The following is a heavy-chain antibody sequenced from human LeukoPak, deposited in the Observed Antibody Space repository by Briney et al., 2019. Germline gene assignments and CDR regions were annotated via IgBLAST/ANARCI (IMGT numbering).Heavy chain of an antibody. CDR3: ARDWSWDAHDY. V-gene: IGHV3-7*01. J-gene: IGHJ4*02. Sequence: GGSLRLSCAASGFTFGSSWVSWVRQAPGKGLEWVANIKPDGSEKYYVDSVKGRFTISRDNAKNSLYLQMNSLRPEDTALYYCARDWSWDAHDYWGQGTLVTVSS. CDR2: IKPDGSEK. D-gene: IGHD1-26*01. CDR1: GFTFGSSW.